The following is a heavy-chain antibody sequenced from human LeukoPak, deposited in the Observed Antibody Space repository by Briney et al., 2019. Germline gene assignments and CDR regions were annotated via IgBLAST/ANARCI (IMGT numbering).Heavy chain of an antibody. CDR3: ARERVVAATRAYYYYYGMDV. V-gene: IGHV3-33*01. D-gene: IGHD2-15*01. CDR2: ICYDGRNK. J-gene: IGHJ6*02. CDR1: GFTFSSYG. Sequence: GGSLRLSCAASGFTFSSYGMHWVRQAPGKGLEWVAVICYDGRNKYYADSVKGRFTISRDNSKNTLYLQMNSLRAEDTAVYYCARERVVAATRAYYYYYGMDVWGQGTTVTVSS.